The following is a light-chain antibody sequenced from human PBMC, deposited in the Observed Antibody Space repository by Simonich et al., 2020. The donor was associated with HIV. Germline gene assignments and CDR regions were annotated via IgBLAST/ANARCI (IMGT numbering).Light chain of an antibody. Sequence: EIVMTQSPATLSVSPGERATLSCTASQRISSNLSWYQQKPCQAPRLLIYGASTRATGIPSRFSGSGSGTEFTLTIGNMQSEDFAVYYCQQYDNWPPWTFGQGTKVEIK. V-gene: IGKV3-15*01. CDR1: QRISSN. J-gene: IGKJ1*01. CDR3: QQYDNWPPWT. CDR2: GAS.